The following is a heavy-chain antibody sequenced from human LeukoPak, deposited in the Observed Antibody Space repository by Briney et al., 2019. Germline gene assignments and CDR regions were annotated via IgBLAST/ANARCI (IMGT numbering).Heavy chain of an antibody. CDR1: GGSISSSSYY. Sequence: SETLSLTCTVSGGSISSSSYYWGWIRQPPGKGLEWIGSIYYSGSTYYNPSLKSRVTISVDTSKNQSSLKLSSVTAADTAVYYCARDGTYGSGSWGSYYWGQGTLVTVSS. CDR3: ARDGTYGSGSWGSYY. J-gene: IGHJ4*02. D-gene: IGHD3-10*01. V-gene: IGHV4-39*07. CDR2: IYYSGST.